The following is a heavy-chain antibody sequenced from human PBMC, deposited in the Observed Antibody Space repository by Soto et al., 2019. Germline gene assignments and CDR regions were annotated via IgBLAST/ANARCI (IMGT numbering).Heavy chain of an antibody. Sequence: SETLSLTCTVSGGSISSSSSYWGWIRQPPGKGLEWIGSIYYSGSTNYNPSLKSRVTISVDTSKSQFSLKLSSVTAADPALYYSAPHRENTLLDSWGQGTLVTVSS. J-gene: IGHJ4*02. CDR1: GGSISSSSSY. V-gene: IGHV4-39*01. CDR2: IYYSGST. CDR3: APHRENTLLDS. D-gene: IGHD1-26*01.